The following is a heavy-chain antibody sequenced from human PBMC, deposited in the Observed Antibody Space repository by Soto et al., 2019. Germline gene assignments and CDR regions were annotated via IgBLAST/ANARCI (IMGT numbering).Heavy chain of an antibody. V-gene: IGHV5-10-1*01. CDR3: ARRLRMVYYYGMDV. J-gene: IGHJ6*04. CDR2: IDPSDSYT. D-gene: IGHD2-8*01. Sequence: GESLKISCKGSVYSLTSYWISWVRQMPGKGLEWMGRIDPSDSYTNYSPSFQGHVTISADKSISTAYLQWSSLKASDTAMYYCARRLRMVYYYGMDVWGKGTTVTVSS. CDR1: VYSLTSYW.